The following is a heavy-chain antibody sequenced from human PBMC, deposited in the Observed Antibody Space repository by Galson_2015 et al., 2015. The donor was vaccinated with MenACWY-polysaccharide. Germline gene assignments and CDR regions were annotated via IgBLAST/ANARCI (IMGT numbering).Heavy chain of an antibody. CDR1: GFTFGHYN. V-gene: IGHV3-30*18. CDR2: MAYVGSDT. D-gene: IGHD3-3*01. Sequence: SLRLSCAASGFTFGHYNMHWVRQAPGKGPEWMAVMAYVGSDTFYADSVKGRFTISRDNSKSTLYLQLNSLRAEDTAVYYCAKDQWVRNYEFWSGSKGVLVDWGQGTLVTVSS. CDR3: AKDQWVRNYEFWSGSKGVLVD. J-gene: IGHJ4*02.